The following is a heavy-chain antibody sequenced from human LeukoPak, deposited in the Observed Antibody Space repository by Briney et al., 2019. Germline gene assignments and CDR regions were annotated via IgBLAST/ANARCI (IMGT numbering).Heavy chain of an antibody. V-gene: IGHV4-34*01. CDR3: ARGGRSYRSSWYPY. CDR1: GGSISTADYY. Sequence: PSQTLSLTCTVSGGSISTADYYWTWIRQTPGKGLEWIGEINHSGNTNYSPSLKSRLTISVDTSKNQFSLTLNAVTAADTAVYYCARGGRSYRSSWYPYWGQGNLVIVSS. CDR2: INHSGNT. J-gene: IGHJ4*02. D-gene: IGHD6-13*01.